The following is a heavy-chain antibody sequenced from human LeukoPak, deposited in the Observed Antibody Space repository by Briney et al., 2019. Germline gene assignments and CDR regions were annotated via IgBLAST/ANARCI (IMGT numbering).Heavy chain of an antibody. CDR2: IHPRGGDT. CDR3: ARDGDYGTGSYYRGCIDS. D-gene: IGHD3-10*01. J-gene: IGHJ4*02. Sequence: GASVRVSCKPSGYSFTAFYIHWVRQAPGQGLEWMGWIHPRGGDTTYAHKFQGRVTMTRDPSTSTAYLDLRSLRSDDTAVYYCARDGDYGTGSYYRGCIDSWGQGAPVTVSP. CDR1: GYSFTAFY. V-gene: IGHV1-2*02.